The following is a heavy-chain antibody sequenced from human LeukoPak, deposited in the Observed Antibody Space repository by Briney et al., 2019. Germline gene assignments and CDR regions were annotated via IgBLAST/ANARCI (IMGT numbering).Heavy chain of an antibody. D-gene: IGHD3-10*01. J-gene: IGHJ4*02. CDR3: ASYRGTFDY. V-gene: IGHV4-38-2*02. Sequence: PSETLSLTCTVSGYSISSGYYWGWIRQPPGKGLEWIGSIYHSGSTYYNPSLKSRVTISVDTSKNQFSLKLSSVTAADPAVYYCASYRGTFDYWGQGTLVTVSS. CDR2: IYHSGST. CDR1: GYSISSGYY.